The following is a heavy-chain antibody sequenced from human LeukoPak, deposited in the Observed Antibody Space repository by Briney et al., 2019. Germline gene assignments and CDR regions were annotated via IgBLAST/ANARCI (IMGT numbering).Heavy chain of an antibody. CDR3: ARDSTGGWFDP. V-gene: IGHV4-38-2*02. J-gene: IGHJ5*02. D-gene: IGHD4-23*01. CDR1: GYSISSGYY. CDR2: IYHSGST. Sequence: KASETLSLTCTVSGYSISSGYYWGWIRQPPGKGLEWIGSIYHSGSTYYNPSLKSRVTISVDTSKNQFSLKLSSVTAADTAVYYCARDSTGGWFDPWGQGTLVTVSS.